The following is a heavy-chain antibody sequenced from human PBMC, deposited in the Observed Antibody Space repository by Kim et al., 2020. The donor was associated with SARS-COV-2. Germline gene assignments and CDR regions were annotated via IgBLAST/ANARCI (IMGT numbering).Heavy chain of an antibody. Sequence: SETLSLTCAVYGGSFSGYYWSWIRQPPGKGLEWIGEINHSGSTNYNPSLKSRVTISVDTSKNQFSLKLSSVTAADTAVYYCASGGPYGYSGYDRRYYYYYGMDVWGQRTTVTVSS. V-gene: IGHV4-34*01. CDR3: ASGGPYGYSGYDRRYYYYYGMDV. CDR1: GGSFSGYY. J-gene: IGHJ6*02. CDR2: INHSGST. D-gene: IGHD5-12*01.